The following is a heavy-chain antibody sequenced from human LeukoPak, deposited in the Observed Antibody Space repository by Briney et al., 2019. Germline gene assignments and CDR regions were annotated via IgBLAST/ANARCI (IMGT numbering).Heavy chain of an antibody. Sequence: GGSLRLSRAASGFTFSSYAMHWVRQAPGKGLEWVAVMSYDGSNKYYADSVKGRFTISRDNSKNTLYLQMNSLRAEDTAVYYCARDGVGKDSSGYLHWGQGALVTVSS. CDR3: ARDGVGKDSSGYLH. J-gene: IGHJ4*02. D-gene: IGHD3-22*01. CDR2: MSYDGSNK. V-gene: IGHV3-30*04. CDR1: GFTFSSYA.